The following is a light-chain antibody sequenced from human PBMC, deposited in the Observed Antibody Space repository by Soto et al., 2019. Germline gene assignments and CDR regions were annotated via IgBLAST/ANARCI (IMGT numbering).Light chain of an antibody. V-gene: IGKV3-20*01. CDR1: QSVSSSY. CDR3: QQYGNSPLT. CDR2: DAS. Sequence: EIVLTQSPCTLSLSPGERATLSCRASQSVSSSYLAWYQQKPGQAPRLLIYDASSRATGIPDRFSGSGSGTDFTLTISRPEPEDFAVYYCQQYGNSPLTFGGGTKVDIK. J-gene: IGKJ4*01.